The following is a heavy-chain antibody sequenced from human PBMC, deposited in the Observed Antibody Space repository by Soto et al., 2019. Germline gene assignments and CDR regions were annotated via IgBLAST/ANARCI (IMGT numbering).Heavy chain of an antibody. D-gene: IGHD5-12*01. Sequence: EVRLVESGGGLVKPGGSLRLSCVTSGFTFSDFSLNWVRQAPGKGLEWVSSISSSGNYIFYADSMRGRFTISKDNAKNSLYLQMDSLRAEDTAVYFCARHHGLRTPFDNWGQGTLVTVSS. CDR1: GFTFSDFS. V-gene: IGHV3-21*02. CDR2: ISSSGNYI. CDR3: ARHHGLRTPFDN. J-gene: IGHJ4*02.